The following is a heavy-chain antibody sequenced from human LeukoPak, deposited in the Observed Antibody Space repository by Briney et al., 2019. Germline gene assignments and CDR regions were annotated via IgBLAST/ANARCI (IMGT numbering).Heavy chain of an antibody. CDR3: ARRGRIAVAAIRDYYYGMDV. CDR1: GYSFTSYW. V-gene: IGHV5-51*01. Sequence: LGESLKISCKGSGYSFTSYWIGWVRQMPGKGLEWMGIIYPGDSDTRYSPSFQGQVTISADKSISTAYLQWSSLKASDTAMYYCARRGRIAVAAIRDYYYGMDVWGQGTTVTVSS. CDR2: IYPGDSDT. J-gene: IGHJ6*02. D-gene: IGHD6-19*01.